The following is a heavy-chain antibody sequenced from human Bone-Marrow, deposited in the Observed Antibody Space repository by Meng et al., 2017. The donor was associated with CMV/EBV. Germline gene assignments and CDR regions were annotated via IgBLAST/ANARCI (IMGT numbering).Heavy chain of an antibody. D-gene: IGHD3-3*01. J-gene: IGHJ4*02. V-gene: IGHV3-53*01. CDR3: VRGSGHTVDF. Sequence: GESLKISCEASEFTVSTKYMGWARQAPGKGLEWVSIIYRGGTTYYADSVRGRFTISRDTSKNTLFLQMNSLRADDTAVYYCVRGSGHTVDFWGQGALVTVSS. CDR2: IYRGGTT. CDR1: EFTVSTKY.